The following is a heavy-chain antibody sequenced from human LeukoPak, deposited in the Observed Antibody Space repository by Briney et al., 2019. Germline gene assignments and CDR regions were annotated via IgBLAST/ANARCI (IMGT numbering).Heavy chain of an antibody. CDR1: GGSISSSSYY. CDR2: IYYSGST. J-gene: IGHJ4*02. D-gene: IGHD3-10*01. V-gene: IGHV4-39*01. CDR3: ARQEREDYYGSGTYIDYLDY. Sequence: SETLSLTCTGSGGSISSSSYYWGWIRQPPGKGLEWIRSIYYSGSTYYNPSLKSRVTISVDTSKNQFSLKLGSVTAADTAVYYCARQEREDYYGSGTYIDYLDYWGQGTLVTVSS.